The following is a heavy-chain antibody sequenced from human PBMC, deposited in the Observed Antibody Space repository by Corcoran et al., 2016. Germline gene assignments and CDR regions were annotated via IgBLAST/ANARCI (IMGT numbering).Heavy chain of an antibody. J-gene: IGHJ4*02. CDR1: GGSISSYY. CDR2: IYYSGST. V-gene: IGHV4-59*01. Sequence: QVQLQESGPGLVKPSETLSLTCTVSGGSISSYYWSWIRQPPGKGLEWIGYIYYSGSTNYNPSLKSRVTISVDTSKTQFSLKLSSVTAADTAVYYCARGLLGATDQQPLNDYWGQGTLVTVSS. CDR3: ARGLLGATDQQPLNDY. D-gene: IGHD1-26*01.